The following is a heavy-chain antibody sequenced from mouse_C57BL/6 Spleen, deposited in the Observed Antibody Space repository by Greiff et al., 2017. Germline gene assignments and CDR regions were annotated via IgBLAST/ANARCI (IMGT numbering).Heavy chain of an antibody. D-gene: IGHD4-1*01. Sequence: VQLQQSGAELVRPGASVKLSCAASGFNIKDDSMPWVKQRPEQGLEWVGWIGPENGDTEYASKFQGRATITADTSSNTAYLQLSRLTSEDTAVYDCTPGGPVFDGRGKGTTLTVAS. CDR3: TPGGPVFDG. V-gene: IGHV14-4*01. J-gene: IGHJ2*01. CDR2: IGPENGDT. CDR1: GFNIKDDS.